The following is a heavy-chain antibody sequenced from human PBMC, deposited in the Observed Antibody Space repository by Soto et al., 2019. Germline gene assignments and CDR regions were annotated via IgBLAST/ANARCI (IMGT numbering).Heavy chain of an antibody. D-gene: IGHD3-10*01. CDR1: GDSVTSVSDY. Sequence: SETLSLTCTVSGDSVTSVSDYWSWFRQPPGKGLEWIGYIYYSGSADYNPSLGSRVTISIDTSKNQFSLKLTSVTAADTAVYYCARGVGFGYYYYHMDLWGQGTTVT. V-gene: IGHV4-61*01. J-gene: IGHJ6*02. CDR2: IYYSGSA. CDR3: ARGVGFGYYYYHMDL.